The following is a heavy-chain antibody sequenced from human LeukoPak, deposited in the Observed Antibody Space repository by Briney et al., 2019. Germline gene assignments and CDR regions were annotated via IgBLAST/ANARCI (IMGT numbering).Heavy chain of an antibody. CDR1: GGSISNYF. V-gene: IGHV4-4*07. Sequence: SETLSLTCTVSGGSISNYFWSWIRQPAGKGLEWIGRIHDNGDSNHNPSLKSRLTMSLDTSRNQVSLKLTSVTAADTAVYYCARAPSRCGGTCASDLWGPGTLVIVSS. J-gene: IGHJ5*02. CDR2: IHDNGDS. D-gene: IGHD2-15*01. CDR3: ARAPSRCGGTCASDL.